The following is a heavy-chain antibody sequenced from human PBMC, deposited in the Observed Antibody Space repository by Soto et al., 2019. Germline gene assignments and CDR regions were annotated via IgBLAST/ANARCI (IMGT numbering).Heavy chain of an antibody. CDR1: GGSISSYY. CDR3: ARAPFTVDTAMDYFDY. CDR2: IYYSGST. D-gene: IGHD5-18*01. J-gene: IGHJ4*02. V-gene: IGHV4-59*01. Sequence: SETLSLTCTVSGGSISSYYWSWIRQPPGKGLEWIGYIYYSGSTNYNPSLKSRVTISVDTSKNQFSLKLSSVTAADTAVYYCARAPFTVDTAMDYFDYWGQGTLVTVSS.